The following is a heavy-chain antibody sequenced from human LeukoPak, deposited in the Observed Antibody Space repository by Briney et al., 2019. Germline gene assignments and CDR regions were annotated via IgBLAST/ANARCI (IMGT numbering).Heavy chain of an antibody. CDR2: IYYSGST. CDR1: GGSISSYY. Sequence: PSETLSLTCTVSGGSISSYYWSWIRQPPGKGLEWIGCIYYSGSTNYNPSLKSRVTISIDTSKNQFSLKLSSVTAADTAVYYCAGSYGSGSYYGYWGQGTLVTVSS. D-gene: IGHD3-10*01. J-gene: IGHJ4*02. CDR3: AGSYGSGSYYGY. V-gene: IGHV4-59*08.